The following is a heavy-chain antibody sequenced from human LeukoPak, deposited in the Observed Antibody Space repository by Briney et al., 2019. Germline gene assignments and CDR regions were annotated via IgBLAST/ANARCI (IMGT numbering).Heavy chain of an antibody. CDR1: GFTFSSYS. J-gene: IGHJ4*02. V-gene: IGHV3-21*01. CDR2: ISSSSSYI. D-gene: IGHD2-15*01. CDR3: ARETRYCSGGSCLIRAFDY. Sequence: PGGSLRLSCAASGFTFSSYSMNWVRQAPGKGLEWVSSISSSSSYIYYADSVKGRFTISRDNAKNSLHRQMNSLRAEDTAVYYCARETRYCSGGSCLIRAFDYWGQGTLVTVSS.